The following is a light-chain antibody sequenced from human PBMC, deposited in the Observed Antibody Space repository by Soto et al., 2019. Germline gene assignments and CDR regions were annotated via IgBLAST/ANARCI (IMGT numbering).Light chain of an antibody. CDR2: GAS. CDR1: QSVSSNY. J-gene: IGKJ1*01. CDR3: QQYGGSMT. Sequence: EIELTQSPATLSLSLLERVTIXGRASQSVSSNYLAWYQQKPGRAPRLLIYGASSRDTGIPDRFSGSGSGTDFTLTISRLEPEDFAVYYCQQYGGSMTFGQGTKVDIK. V-gene: IGKV3-20*01.